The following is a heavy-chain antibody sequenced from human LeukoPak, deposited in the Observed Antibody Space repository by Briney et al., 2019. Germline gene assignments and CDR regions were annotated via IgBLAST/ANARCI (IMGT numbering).Heavy chain of an antibody. J-gene: IGHJ5*02. Sequence: SSETLSLTCTVSGYSISSGYYWGWIRQPPGKGLEWIGSIYHSGSTYYNPSLKSRVNISVDTSKNQFSLKLSSVTAADTAVYYCAREGRDGYTFRHWFDPWGQGTLVTVSS. CDR3: AREGRDGYTFRHWFDP. D-gene: IGHD5-24*01. CDR1: GYSISSGYY. CDR2: IYHSGST. V-gene: IGHV4-38-2*02.